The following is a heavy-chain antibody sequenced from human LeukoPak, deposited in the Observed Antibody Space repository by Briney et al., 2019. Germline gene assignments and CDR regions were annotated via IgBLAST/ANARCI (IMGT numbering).Heavy chain of an antibody. CDR1: GGSFSGYY. CDR3: ARGRSLFDP. J-gene: IGHJ5*02. CDR2: INHSGST. V-gene: IGHV4-34*01. Sequence: PSETLSLTCAVYGGSFSGYYWSWIRQPPGKGLEWIGEINHSGSTNYNPSLKSRVTISVDTSKYQFSLKLSSVTAADTAVYYCARGRSLFDPWGQGTLVTVSS.